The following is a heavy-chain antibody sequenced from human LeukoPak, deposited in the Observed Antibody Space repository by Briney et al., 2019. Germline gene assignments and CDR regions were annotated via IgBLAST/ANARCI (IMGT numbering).Heavy chain of an antibody. Sequence: SETLSLTCTVSSGSTVGYSWTWIPQPAEKGLQWIGHFLSGGTTNYNPSLTSRVTISLDKSKNHVSLRLTSVTAADTAVYFCAMTQYTDVDLDDYYMDVWGKGTAVTVSS. V-gene: IGHV4-4*07. J-gene: IGHJ6*03. D-gene: IGHD3/OR15-3a*01. CDR1: SGSTVGYS. CDR3: AMTQYTDVDLDDYYMDV. CDR2: FLSGGTT.